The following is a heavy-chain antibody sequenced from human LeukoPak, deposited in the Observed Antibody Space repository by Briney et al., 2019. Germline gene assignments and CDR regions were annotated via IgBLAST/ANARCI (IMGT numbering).Heavy chain of an antibody. J-gene: IGHJ5*02. V-gene: IGHV4-4*02. CDR2: IYHSGTT. CDR1: SGSISSSNW. D-gene: IGHD1-26*01. CDR3: ARSPSGSSSRWFDP. Sequence: SETLSLTCAVSSGSISSSNWWSWVRQPPGKGLEWIGEIYHSGTTNYNPSLKSRVTISVDKSKNQFSLKLSSVTAADTAVYYCARSPSGSSSRWFDPWGQGTLVTVSA.